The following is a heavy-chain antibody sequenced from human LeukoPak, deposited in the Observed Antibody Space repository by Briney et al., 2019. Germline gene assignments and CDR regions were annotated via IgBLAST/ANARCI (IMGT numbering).Heavy chain of an antibody. CDR2: IIPIFGTA. CDR1: GGTFSSYA. D-gene: IGHD6-13*01. CDR3: ARAIAAAGYFDY. Sequence: SVKVSCKASGGTFSSYAISWVRQAPGQGLEWMGRIIPIFGTANYAQKFQGRVTITTDESTSTDYMELSSLRPEDTAVYYCARAIAAAGYFDYWGQGTLVTVSS. J-gene: IGHJ4*02. V-gene: IGHV1-69*05.